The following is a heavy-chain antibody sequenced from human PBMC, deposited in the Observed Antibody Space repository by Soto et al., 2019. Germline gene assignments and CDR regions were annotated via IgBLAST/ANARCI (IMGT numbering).Heavy chain of an antibody. CDR1: GFTFSSYS. V-gene: IGHV3-48*01. J-gene: IGHJ3*02. Sequence: GGSLRLSCAASGFTFSSYSMNWVRQAPGKGLEWVSYISSSSSTIYYADFVKGRFTISRDNAKNSLYLQMNSLRAEDTAVYYCARDLPKLELLTAFDIWGQGTMVTVSS. D-gene: IGHD1-7*01. CDR3: ARDLPKLELLTAFDI. CDR2: ISSSSSTI.